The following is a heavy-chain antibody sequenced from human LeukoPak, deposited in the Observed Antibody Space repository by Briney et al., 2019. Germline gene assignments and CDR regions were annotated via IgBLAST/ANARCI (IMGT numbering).Heavy chain of an antibody. CDR1: GFTFDDYA. CDR2: ISGDGGST. Sequence: GGSLRLSCAASGFTFDDYAMRWVRQAPGKGLEWVSLISGDGGSTYYADSVKGRFTISRDNSKNSLYLQMNSLRTEDTALYYCAKVQLGYEGRKRDFDYWGQGTLVTVSS. D-gene: IGHD2-2*01. V-gene: IGHV3-43*02. CDR3: AKVQLGYEGRKRDFDY. J-gene: IGHJ4*02.